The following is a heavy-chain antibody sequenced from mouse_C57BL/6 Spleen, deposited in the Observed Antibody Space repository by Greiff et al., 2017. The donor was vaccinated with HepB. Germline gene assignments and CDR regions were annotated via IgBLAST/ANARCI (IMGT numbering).Heavy chain of an antibody. V-gene: IGHV3-6*01. CDR3: ARDRRLRRGYYFDY. Sequence: DVQLQESGPGLVKPSQSLSLTCSVTGYSITSGYYWNWIRQFPGNKLEWMGYISYDGSNNYNPSLKNRISITRDTSKNQFFLKLNSVTTEDTATYYCARDRRLRRGYYFDYWGQGTTLTVSS. J-gene: IGHJ2*01. CDR2: ISYDGSN. D-gene: IGHD2-2*01. CDR1: GYSITSGYY.